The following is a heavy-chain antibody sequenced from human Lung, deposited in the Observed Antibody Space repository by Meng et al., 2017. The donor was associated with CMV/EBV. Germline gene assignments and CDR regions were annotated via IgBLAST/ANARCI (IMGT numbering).Heavy chain of an antibody. CDR2: ISWDGGST. D-gene: IGHD5-18*01. J-gene: IGHJ6*02. V-gene: IGHV3-43*01. CDR3: AKAGHVDTSSGMDV. CDR1: GFTFDDYT. Sequence: SCAASGFTFDDYTMHWVRQAPGKGLEWVSLISWDGGSTYYADSVKGRFTISRDNSKNSLYLQMNSLRTEDTALYYCAKAGHVDTSSGMDVLGQGXTVTVSS.